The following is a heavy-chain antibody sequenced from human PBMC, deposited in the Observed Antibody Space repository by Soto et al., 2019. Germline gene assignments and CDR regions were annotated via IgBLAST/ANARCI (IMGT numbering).Heavy chain of an antibody. CDR2: IYYSET. CDR1: GGSISGDDYF. CDR3: ARDLAYCNTGSCYAKWGY. V-gene: IGHV4-30-4*01. Sequence: QVQLQESGPGLVKPSQTLSLTCTVSGGSISGDDYFWSWIRQPPGKGLEWIGLIYYSETYYNPSRKSRANISTDTSKNHFSLELSSVTAAVTAVYYCARDLAYCNTGSCYAKWGYGGQGTLGTVSS. D-gene: IGHD2-15*01. J-gene: IGHJ4*02.